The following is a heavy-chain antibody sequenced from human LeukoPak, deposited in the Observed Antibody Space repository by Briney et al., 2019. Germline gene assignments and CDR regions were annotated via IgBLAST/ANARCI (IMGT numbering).Heavy chain of an antibody. CDR1: GFTFSSYA. CDR3: TKRPVVVITTPYFDY. Sequence: GGSLRLSCAASGFTFSSYAMSWVRQDPGKGLERLSTISGSGTTTYYAASVKGRFTISRENSKNTLYLQMNSLRAEDTAVYYCTKRPVVVITTPYFDYWGQGTLVTVSS. J-gene: IGHJ4*02. V-gene: IGHV3-23*01. D-gene: IGHD3-22*01. CDR2: ISGSGTTT.